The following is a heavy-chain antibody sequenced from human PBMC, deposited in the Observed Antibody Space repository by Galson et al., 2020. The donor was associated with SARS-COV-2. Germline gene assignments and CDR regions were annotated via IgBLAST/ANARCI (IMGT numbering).Heavy chain of an antibody. Sequence: GGSLRLSCATSGFPFSLYSMNWVRQAPGKGLEWIAYINGDSEDIYYAESVKGRFTISRDNAKNSLYLQMDGLRDEDTAVYYCARDPVVVVTGGPGKGLDGDYWGQGTLVTVSS. D-gene: IGHD2-21*02. CDR3: ARDPVVVVTGGPGKGLDGDY. J-gene: IGHJ4*02. CDR1: GFPFSLYS. V-gene: IGHV3-48*02. CDR2: INGDSEDI.